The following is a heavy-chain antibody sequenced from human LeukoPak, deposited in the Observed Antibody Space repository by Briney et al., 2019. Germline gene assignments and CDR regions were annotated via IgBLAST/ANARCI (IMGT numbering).Heavy chain of an antibody. CDR1: GFTFSGRW. V-gene: IGHV3-7*01. Sequence: GGSLRLSCAASGFTFSGRWMSWVRQAPGKGLEWVANIKPDGSEKNYVDSVKGRFTISRDNAKSSLYLQMNSLRVEDTAVYYCARDSVSIAVAGTSGPDYYMDVWGKGTTVTVSS. J-gene: IGHJ6*03. CDR3: ARDSVSIAVAGTSGPDYYMDV. CDR2: IKPDGSEK. D-gene: IGHD6-19*01.